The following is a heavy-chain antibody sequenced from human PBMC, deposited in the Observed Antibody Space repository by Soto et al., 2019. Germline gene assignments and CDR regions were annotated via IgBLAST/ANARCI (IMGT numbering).Heavy chain of an antibody. Sequence: GASVKVSCKASGGTFSSYAISWVRQAPGQGLEWMGGIIPIFGTANYAQKFQGRVTITADKSTSTAYMELSSLRSEDTAVYYCARVSDYDFWSGYYNPLYGMDVWGQGTTVTDSS. CDR1: GGTFSSYA. V-gene: IGHV1-69*06. D-gene: IGHD3-3*01. CDR2: IIPIFGTA. CDR3: ARVSDYDFWSGYYNPLYGMDV. J-gene: IGHJ6*02.